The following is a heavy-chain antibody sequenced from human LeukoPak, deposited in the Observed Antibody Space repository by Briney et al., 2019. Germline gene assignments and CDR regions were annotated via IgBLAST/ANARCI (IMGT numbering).Heavy chain of an antibody. Sequence: SETLSLTCTVSGGSVISTEFYWGWIRQPPGKGLQWIGNIYYTGSTYYNPSLNSRVTMSVDTSQNQISLKMTSVTAADTAVYYCARLSKGRYFDYIFDYWGQGTLVTVTS. V-gene: IGHV4-39*01. CDR1: GGSVISTEFY. CDR2: IYYTGST. CDR3: ARLSKGRYFDYIFDY. J-gene: IGHJ4*02. D-gene: IGHD3-9*01.